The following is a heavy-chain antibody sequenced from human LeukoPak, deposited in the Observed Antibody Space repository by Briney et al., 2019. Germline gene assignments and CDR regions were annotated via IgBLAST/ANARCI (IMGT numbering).Heavy chain of an antibody. Sequence: GASVKVSCKASGYTFTSYGISWVRQAPGQGLEWMGWISAYNGNTNYAQKLQGRVTMTRDTSISTAYMELSRLRSDDTAVYYCARSHHRGYSGYGPYYWGQGTLVTVSS. V-gene: IGHV1-18*01. CDR1: GYTFTSYG. D-gene: IGHD5-12*01. CDR2: ISAYNGNT. CDR3: ARSHHRGYSGYGPYY. J-gene: IGHJ4*02.